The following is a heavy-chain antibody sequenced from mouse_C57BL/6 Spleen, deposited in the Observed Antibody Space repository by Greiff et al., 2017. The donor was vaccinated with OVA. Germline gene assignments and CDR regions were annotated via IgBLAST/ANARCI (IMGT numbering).Heavy chain of an antibody. V-gene: IGHV1-61*01. CDR2: IYPSDSET. CDR3: ARAGSNYDFDY. J-gene: IGHJ2*01. Sequence: VQLQQPGAELVRPGSSVKLSCKASGYTFTSYWMDWVKQRPGQGLEWIGNIYPSDSETHYNQKFKDKATLTVDKSSSTAYMQLSSLTSEDSAVYYCARAGSNYDFDYWGQGTTLTVSS. CDR1: GYTFTSYW. D-gene: IGHD2-5*01.